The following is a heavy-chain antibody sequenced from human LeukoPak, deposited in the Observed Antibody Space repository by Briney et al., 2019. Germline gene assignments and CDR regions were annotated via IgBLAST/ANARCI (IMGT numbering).Heavy chain of an antibody. V-gene: IGHV1-2*02. CDR1: GYTFTAYF. J-gene: IGHJ6*03. D-gene: IGHD2-21*01. CDR2: IITNSGGT. CDR3: ASGSYSHYYYYYMDV. Sequence: ASVKVSCKASGYTFTAYFIHWVGQAPGQGLEWMGWIITNSGGTSYAXXSQGXVTMTRDTSITTAYMELSRLRSDDTAVYYGASGSYSHYYYYYMDVWGKGTTVTVSS.